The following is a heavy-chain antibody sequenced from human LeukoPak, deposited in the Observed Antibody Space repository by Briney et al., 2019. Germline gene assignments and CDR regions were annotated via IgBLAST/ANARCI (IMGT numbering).Heavy chain of an antibody. CDR3: AKGKYSTIRGVSNFDY. V-gene: IGHV3-23*01. CDR1: AFTFSSYA. D-gene: IGHD6-6*01. Sequence: PGGSLRLSCAASAFTFSSYAMGWVRQAPGKGREWVLAISGSGGSTYYADSVKGRFTITRDNSKNTLYLQMNSLRAEDTAVYYCAKGKYSTIRGVSNFDYWGQGTLVTVSS. J-gene: IGHJ4*02. CDR2: ISGSGGST.